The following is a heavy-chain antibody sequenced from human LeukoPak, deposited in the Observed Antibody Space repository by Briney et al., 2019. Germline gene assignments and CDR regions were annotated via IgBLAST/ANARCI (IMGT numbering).Heavy chain of an antibody. CDR1: GFTFGDYA. CDR3: AKARSSTVTTSFDY. D-gene: IGHD4-17*01. CDR2: ISGSGGST. J-gene: IGHJ4*02. Sequence: GGSLRLSCTASGFTFGDYAMSWVRQAPGKGLEWVSAISGSGGSTYYADSVKGRFTISRDNSKNTLYLQMNSLRAEDTAVYYCAKARSSTVTTSFDYWGQGTLVTVSS. V-gene: IGHV3-23*01.